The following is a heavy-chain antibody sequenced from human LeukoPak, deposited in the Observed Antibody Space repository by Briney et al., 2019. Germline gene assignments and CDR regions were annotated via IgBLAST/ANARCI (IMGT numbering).Heavy chain of an antibody. V-gene: IGHV4-59*01. J-gene: IGHJ4*02. CDR2: VHYSGTA. Sequence: SETLSLTCTVSDGSITNFDWSWVRQPPGKGLEFIGYVHYSGTANYNPSLRSRVTISIDTSKKHFFLKLKSVTAADTAVYYCARGYADFRVEGRYFHSWGQGILVTVSS. CDR3: ARGYADFRVEGRYFHS. CDR1: DGSITNFD. D-gene: IGHD4-17*01.